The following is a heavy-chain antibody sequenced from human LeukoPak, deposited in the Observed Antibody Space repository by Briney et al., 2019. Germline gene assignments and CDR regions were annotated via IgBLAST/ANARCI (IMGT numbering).Heavy chain of an antibody. D-gene: IGHD6-19*01. CDR1: GGSISSSSYF. CDR3: ARIRPVAGTDY. CDR2: IYYNGNT. J-gene: IGHJ4*02. V-gene: IGHV4-39*07. Sequence: TSETLSLTCTVSGGSISSSSYFWGWIRQLPGKGLEWIGTIYYNGNTYYTPSLESRVTISIDTSKNQFSLKLSSVTAADTAVYYCARIRPVAGTDYWGRGALVTVSS.